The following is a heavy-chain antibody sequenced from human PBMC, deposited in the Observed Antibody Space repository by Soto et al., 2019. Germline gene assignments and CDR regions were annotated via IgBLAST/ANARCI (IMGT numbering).Heavy chain of an antibody. CDR2: MYHSGST. Sequence: SETLSLTCAVSGGSISSGGYSWSWIRQPPGKGLEWIGYMYHSGSTYYNPSLKSRVTISVDTSKNQFSLKLTSVTAADTAVYYCARDPAPWGQGTXVTVSS. V-gene: IGHV4-30-2*05. CDR3: ARDPAP. J-gene: IGHJ5*02. CDR1: GGSISSGGYS.